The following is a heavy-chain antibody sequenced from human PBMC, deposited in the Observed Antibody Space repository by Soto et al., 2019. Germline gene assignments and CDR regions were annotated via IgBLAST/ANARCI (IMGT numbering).Heavy chain of an antibody. CDR2: IYDGVRT. V-gene: IGHV4-30-4*01. D-gene: IGHD7-27*01. CDR1: GGSIRTDVYW. Sequence: QVQLQESGPGLVKPAQTLSHTCTVSGGSIRTDVYWWGWIPQSPDMGLEWIGPIYDGVRTYNNTSLENRVTTSVDTSKIQLSLTLRSVSAADTAVYYCARGPSGDKVDCWGQGTLVTVSS. J-gene: IGHJ4*02. CDR3: ARGPSGDKVDC.